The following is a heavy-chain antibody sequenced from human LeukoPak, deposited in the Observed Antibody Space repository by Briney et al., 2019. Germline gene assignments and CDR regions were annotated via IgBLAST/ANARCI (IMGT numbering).Heavy chain of an antibody. CDR2: ISYVGSNK. D-gene: IGHD6-13*01. Sequence: GGSLRLSCVASGFTFSSYGMHWVRQAPRKGLGRVAVISYVGSNKYYADSVKGRFTISRDNSRNTLYLQMTSLRAEDTAVYYCAKDWVGYSSFVSPVDYWGQGTLVTVSS. J-gene: IGHJ4*02. CDR1: GFTFSSYG. V-gene: IGHV3-30*18. CDR3: AKDWVGYSSFVSPVDY.